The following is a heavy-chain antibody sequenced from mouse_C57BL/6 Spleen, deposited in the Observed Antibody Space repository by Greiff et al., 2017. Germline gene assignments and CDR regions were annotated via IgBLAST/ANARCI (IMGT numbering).Heavy chain of an antibody. D-gene: IGHD1-1*01. CDR3: TRDYYGSIHWYFDV. CDR2: IDPEDGDT. V-gene: IGHV14-1*01. J-gene: IGHJ1*03. CDR1: GFNIKDYY. Sequence: EVQLQQSGAELVRPGASVKLSCTASGFNIKDYYMHWVKQRPEQGLEWIGRIDPEDGDTEYAPKFQGKATMTADTSSNTAYLQLSSLTSEDTAVYYCTRDYYGSIHWYFDVWGTGTTVTVSS.